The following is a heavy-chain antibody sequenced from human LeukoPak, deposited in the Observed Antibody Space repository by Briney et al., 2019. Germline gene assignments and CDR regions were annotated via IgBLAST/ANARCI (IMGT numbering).Heavy chain of an antibody. Sequence: GGSLRLSCAASGFTFSSYSMNWVRQAPGKGLEWVSYISSSSSTIYYADSVKGRFTISRDNSKNTLYLQMNSLRAEDAAIYYCAKLYDSSGYYIDYWGQGTLVTVSS. CDR1: GFTFSSYS. V-gene: IGHV3-48*01. J-gene: IGHJ4*02. CDR2: ISSSSSTI. CDR3: AKLYDSSGYYIDY. D-gene: IGHD3-22*01.